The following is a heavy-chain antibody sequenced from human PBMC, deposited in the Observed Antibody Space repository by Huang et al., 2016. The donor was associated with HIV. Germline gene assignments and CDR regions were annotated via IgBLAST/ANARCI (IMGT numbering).Heavy chain of an antibody. Sequence: QIRLVQSGAEVKKPGASVRVSCQASGSAFSDYGFSWVRQAPGQGPEWVGWNRSSNVETNYGQRFQGRGTLTTDTSTTTVYMDLRSLRSDDTAVYYCARDPKYHSFPYFRQRRGIEIWGQGTVVTVSS. J-gene: IGHJ3*02. D-gene: IGHD3-16*01. CDR2: NRSSNVET. CDR3: ARDPKYHSFPYFRQRRGIEI. CDR1: GSAFSDYG. V-gene: IGHV1-18*04.